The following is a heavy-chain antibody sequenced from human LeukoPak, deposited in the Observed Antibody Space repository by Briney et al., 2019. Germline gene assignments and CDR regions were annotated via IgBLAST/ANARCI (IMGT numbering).Heavy chain of an antibody. D-gene: IGHD3-3*02. V-gene: IGHV4-59*08. CDR3: ARQLAGLAPPGFIDS. Sequence: MASETLSLTCTVSGGSISSPYWTWIRQPPGKGREWIGYIYYGGSTDYSPSLKSRATISLDTSKNQFSLHLTSVTAADTAVYYCARQLAGLAPPGFIDSWGQGTLVTVSS. J-gene: IGHJ4*02. CDR1: GGSISSPY. CDR2: IYYGGST.